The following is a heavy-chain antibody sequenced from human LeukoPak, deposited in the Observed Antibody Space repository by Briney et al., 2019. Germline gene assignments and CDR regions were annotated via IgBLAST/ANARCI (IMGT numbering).Heavy chain of an antibody. CDR3: AKEEYSSSYSFVDY. CDR2: INSDGSST. Sequence: PGGSLRLSCAASGFTFSSYWMHWVRQAPGKGLVWVSRINSDGSSTSYADSVKGRSTISRDNAKNTLYLQMNSLRAEDTAVYYCAKEEYSSSYSFVDYWGQGTLVTVSS. CDR1: GFTFSSYW. J-gene: IGHJ4*02. D-gene: IGHD6-6*01. V-gene: IGHV3-74*01.